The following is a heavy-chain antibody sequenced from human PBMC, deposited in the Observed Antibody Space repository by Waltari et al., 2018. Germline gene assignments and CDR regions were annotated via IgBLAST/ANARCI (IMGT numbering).Heavy chain of an antibody. CDR1: GFAFNRYS. Sequence: EVQVVESGGGLVRPGTSLRLSCSTSGFAFNRYSLNWIRQAPGKGREWVSSISASGAYRYYADSVKGRVTSSRDNARASVYLQMHGLEMEDMAVYFCARDIFPQTTITYMDVWGQGSTVIVSS. D-gene: IGHD3-3*02. CDR3: ARDIFPQTTITYMDV. V-gene: IGHV3-21*01. CDR2: ISASGAYR. J-gene: IGHJ6*02.